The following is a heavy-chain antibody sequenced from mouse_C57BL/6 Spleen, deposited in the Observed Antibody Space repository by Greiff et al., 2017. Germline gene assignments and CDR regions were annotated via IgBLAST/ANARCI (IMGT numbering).Heavy chain of an antibody. Sequence: VKLMESGPELVKPGASVKISCKASGYAFSSSWMNWVKQRPGQGLEWIGRIYPGDGDTNYNGKFKGKATLTADKSSSTAYLQLSSLTSEDSAVYFGAGYPSTVVAYSFDYWGQGTTLTVSS. CDR3: AGYPSTVVAYSFDY. V-gene: IGHV1-82*01. CDR2: IYPGDGDT. D-gene: IGHD1-1*01. J-gene: IGHJ2*01. CDR1: GYAFSSSW.